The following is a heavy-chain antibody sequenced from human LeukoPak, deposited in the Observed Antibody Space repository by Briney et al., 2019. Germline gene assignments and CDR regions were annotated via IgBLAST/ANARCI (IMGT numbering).Heavy chain of an antibody. D-gene: IGHD2-8*01. CDR2: ISWNSGTK. CDR3: AVLHYYAMDV. CDR1: GFTFDDYA. J-gene: IGHJ6*02. Sequence: PGRSLRLSYAASGFTFDDYAMHWVRQAPGKGLEWVSGISWNSGTKGYADSVKGRFTISRDNAKNSLYLQMNSLRGEDAALYYCAVLHYYAMDVWGQGTTVTVSS. V-gene: IGHV3-9*01.